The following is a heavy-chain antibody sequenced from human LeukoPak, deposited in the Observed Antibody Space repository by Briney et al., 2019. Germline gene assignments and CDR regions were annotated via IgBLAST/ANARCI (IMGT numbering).Heavy chain of an antibody. CDR2: ISGDGSST. V-gene: IGHV3-74*01. CDR1: GFASRTYG. CDR3: ARVAATPT. Sequence: PGGSLRLSCAASGFASRTYGMHSVRQAPGKGLVWVSGISGDGSSTDYADSVKGRFTISRDNAKNTLYLQMNSLRAEDTAVYFCARVAATPTWGQGTLVTVSS. J-gene: IGHJ1*01. D-gene: IGHD6-25*01.